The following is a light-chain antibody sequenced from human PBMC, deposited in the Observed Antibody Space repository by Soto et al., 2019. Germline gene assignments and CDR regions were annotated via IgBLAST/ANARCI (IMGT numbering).Light chain of an antibody. J-gene: IGLJ3*02. V-gene: IGLV2-14*01. CDR3: ASFTVSTTWV. Sequence: QPALTQPASVSGSPGQSITISCTGTNSDVGGYNYVSWYQQHPGKVPRLIIYEVSNRPSGVSNRFSGSKSGNTASLTVSGLQAEDEADYYCASFTVSTTWVFGGGTKLTVL. CDR2: EVS. CDR1: NSDVGGYNY.